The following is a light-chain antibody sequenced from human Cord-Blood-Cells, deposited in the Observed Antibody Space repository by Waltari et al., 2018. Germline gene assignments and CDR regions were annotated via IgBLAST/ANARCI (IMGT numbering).Light chain of an antibody. J-gene: IGKJ3*01. CDR2: AAF. Sequence: EIQMPQSTFSLFASVGARVTNTCRASQGISKYLAWYQQKPGKVPKLLIYAAFTLQSGVPSLFSGSGSGTDFTLTISSLQPEDVATYYFQKYNSAPFTFGPGTKVDIK. CDR3: QKYNSAPFT. V-gene: IGKV1-27*01. CDR1: QGISKY.